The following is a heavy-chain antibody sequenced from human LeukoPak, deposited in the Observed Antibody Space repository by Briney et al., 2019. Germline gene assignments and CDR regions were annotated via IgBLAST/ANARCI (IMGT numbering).Heavy chain of an antibody. Sequence: GGSLRLSCAASGFTFSSYSMNWVRQAPGKGLEWVSSISSSSSYIYYADSVKGRITISRDNAKNSLYLQMNSLRAEDTAVYYCARDGTYSSSWYDDYYYYGMDVWGQGTTVTVSS. CDR2: ISSSSSYI. CDR1: GFTFSSYS. V-gene: IGHV3-21*01. D-gene: IGHD6-13*01. J-gene: IGHJ6*02. CDR3: ARDGTYSSSWYDDYYYYGMDV.